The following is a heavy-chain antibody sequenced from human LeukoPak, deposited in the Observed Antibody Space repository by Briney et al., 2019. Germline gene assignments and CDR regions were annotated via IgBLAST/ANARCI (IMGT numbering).Heavy chain of an antibody. CDR1: GYNFTSYW. V-gene: IGHV5-51*01. Sequence: GESLKISCQDSGYNFTSYWIGWVREMPGKGLEWMGIIYPGDSDTIYNPSFQGQVTISADKTTSTAYLQWTSLKASDTAMYYGARTKGWYYYMDVWGKGTTVTVSS. CDR2: IYPGDSDT. J-gene: IGHJ6*03. D-gene: IGHD2-15*01. CDR3: ARTKGWYYYMDV.